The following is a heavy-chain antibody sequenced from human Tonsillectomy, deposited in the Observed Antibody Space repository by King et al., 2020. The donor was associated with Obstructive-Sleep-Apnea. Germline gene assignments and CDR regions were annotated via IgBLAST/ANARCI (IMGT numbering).Heavy chain of an antibody. V-gene: IGHV3-21*01. CDR1: GFTFSDYY. J-gene: IGHJ4*02. Sequence: VQLVESGGGLVKPGGSLRLSCAASGFTFSDYYMNWVRQAPGKGLQWVSSISSSSSYIYYADSLKGRFTISRDNAKNSLYLQMNSLRVEDTAVYYCARDGYYYDSSGSYYFDYWGQGTLVTVSS. D-gene: IGHD3-22*01. CDR3: ARDGYYYDSSGSYYFDY. CDR2: ISSSSSYI.